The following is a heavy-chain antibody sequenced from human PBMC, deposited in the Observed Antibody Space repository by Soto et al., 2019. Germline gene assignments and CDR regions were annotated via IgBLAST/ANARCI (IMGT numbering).Heavy chain of an antibody. D-gene: IGHD3-3*01. CDR3: ARGQRFSDRLDP. CDR2: VYSSGGT. Sequence: SETLSLTCTVSGGSMTSYYWTWIRQPAGKGLEWIGRVYSSGGTHYNPSLKSRVTISLDTSKTQFSLRLLAVTDADTAVYFCARGQRFSDRLDPWGQGPFVTVYS. J-gene: IGHJ5*02. V-gene: IGHV4-4*07. CDR1: GGSMTSYY.